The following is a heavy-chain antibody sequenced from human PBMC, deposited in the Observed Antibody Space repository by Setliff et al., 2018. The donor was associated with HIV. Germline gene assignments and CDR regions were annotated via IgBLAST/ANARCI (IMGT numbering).Heavy chain of an antibody. Sequence: SETLSLTCTVSGDSISSHYWSWFRQPPGKGLEWIGTMYSSGRVSYNSSLKTRVTISGDTSKNHFSLNMTSVTAADTAVYYCARPVSKYFYAMDVWGLGTTVTVSS. CDR1: GDSISSHY. CDR2: MYSSGRV. CDR3: ARPVSKYFYAMDV. V-gene: IGHV4-59*11. J-gene: IGHJ6*02.